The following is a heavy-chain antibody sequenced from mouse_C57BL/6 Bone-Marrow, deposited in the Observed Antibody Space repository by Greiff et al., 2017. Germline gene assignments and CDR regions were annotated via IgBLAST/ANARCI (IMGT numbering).Heavy chain of an antibody. CDR1: GFNIKVNY. J-gene: IGHJ2*01. CDR2: IDPANGNT. CDR3: ARLGGYYDGY. Sequence: EVQLQQSGAELVKPGASVKLSCTASGFNIKVNYMHWVRQRPEQGLEWIGRIDPANGNTEYDPKFQGKATITADTSSNTAFLQLSSLTSADTAVYYCARLGGYYDGYWGQGTTLTVSS. V-gene: IGHV14-3*02.